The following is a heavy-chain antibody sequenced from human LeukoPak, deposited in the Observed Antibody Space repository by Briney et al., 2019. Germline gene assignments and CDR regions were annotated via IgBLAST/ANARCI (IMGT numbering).Heavy chain of an antibody. CDR1: GYTFTSYG. CDR3: ARDYDSSGYYSASGAFDI. V-gene: IGHV1-18*01. CDR2: ISAYNGNT. Sequence: ASVTVSCKASGYTFTSYGISWVRQAPGQGLKWMGWISAYNGNTNYAQKFQGRVTMTRDMSTSTVYMELSSLRSEDTAVYYCARDYDSSGYYSASGAFDIWGQGTMVTVSS. D-gene: IGHD3-22*01. J-gene: IGHJ3*02.